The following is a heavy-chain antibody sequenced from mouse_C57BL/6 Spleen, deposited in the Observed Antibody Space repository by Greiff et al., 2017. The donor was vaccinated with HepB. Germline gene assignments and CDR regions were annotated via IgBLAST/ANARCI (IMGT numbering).Heavy chain of an antibody. CDR1: GFTFTSYW. V-gene: IGHV1-74*01. J-gene: IGHJ4*01. CDR3: APNYGSSYDAMDY. D-gene: IGHD1-1*01. Sequence: QVQLQQPGAELVKPGASVKVSCKASGFTFTSYWMHRVKQSPGQGLEWVGRIHPSDSNTNYNQKFKGKSTLTVDNSSSTVYMPLTILTSEDSAVDYCAPNYGSSYDAMDYWGQGTSVTVSS. CDR2: IHPSDSNT.